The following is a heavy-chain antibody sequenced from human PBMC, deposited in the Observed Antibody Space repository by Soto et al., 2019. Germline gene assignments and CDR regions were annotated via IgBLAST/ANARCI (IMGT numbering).Heavy chain of an antibody. V-gene: IGHV3-7*01. D-gene: IGHD3-10*01. J-gene: IGHJ6*03. CDR2: IKQDGSEK. CDR3: ARGETHGSGSYFFSLRYYYYMDV. Sequence: GGSLRLSCAASGFTFSSYWMSWVRQAPGKGLEWVANIKQDGSEKYYVDSVKGRFTISEDNAKNSLYLQMNSLRAEDTAVYYCARGETHGSGSYFFSLRYYYYMDVWGKGTTVTVSS. CDR1: GFTFSSYW.